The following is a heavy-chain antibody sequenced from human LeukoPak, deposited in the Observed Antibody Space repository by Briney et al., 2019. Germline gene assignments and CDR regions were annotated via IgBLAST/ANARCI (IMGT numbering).Heavy chain of an antibody. J-gene: IGHJ3*02. CDR3: ARGSIVGAKTLGFGAFDI. V-gene: IGHV1-46*01. D-gene: IGHD1-26*01. CDR2: INPSGGST. Sequence: ASVKVSCKASGYAFTSYYMHWVRQAPGQGLEWMGIINPSGGSTSYAQKFQGRVTMTRDTSTSTVYMELSSLRSEDTAVYYCARGSIVGAKTLGFGAFDIWGQGTMVTVS. CDR1: GYAFTSYY.